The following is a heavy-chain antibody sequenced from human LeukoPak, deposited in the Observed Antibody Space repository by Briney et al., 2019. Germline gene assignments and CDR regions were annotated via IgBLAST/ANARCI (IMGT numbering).Heavy chain of an antibody. J-gene: IGHJ4*02. D-gene: IGHD2-2*01. Sequence: GGSLRLSCAASGFTFSDYYMSWIRRAPGKGLEWVSYISSSGTIIYYADSVKGRFTISRDNARNSLYLQMNSLRAEDTAVYYCARGRYQLSPFDYWGQGTLVTVSS. V-gene: IGHV3-11*01. CDR1: GFTFSDYY. CDR2: ISSSGTII. CDR3: ARGRYQLSPFDY.